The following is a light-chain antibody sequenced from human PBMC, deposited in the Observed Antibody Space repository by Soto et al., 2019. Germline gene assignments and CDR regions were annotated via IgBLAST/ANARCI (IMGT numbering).Light chain of an antibody. CDR2: GSS. V-gene: IGKV1-27*01. J-gene: IGKJ3*01. CDR3: QKYDSARFT. Sequence: DVQMTQSPSPLSASVGDRVTIACRASQAISDYLAWYQQKPGKVPELLIDGSSTLQSGVPSRFSGSRSGTAFTLTISSLQPDDVATYYCQKYDSARFTFGPGTKVDIK. CDR1: QAISDY.